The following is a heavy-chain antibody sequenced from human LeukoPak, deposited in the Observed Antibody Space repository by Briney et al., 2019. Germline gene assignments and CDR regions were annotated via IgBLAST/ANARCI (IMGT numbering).Heavy chain of an antibody. CDR2: IYYTGST. V-gene: IGHV4-39*07. CDR1: GGSISSTSYY. J-gene: IGHJ4*02. Sequence: SETLSLTCSVSGGSISSTSYYWVWIRQPPGKGLEWIASIYYTGSTYYNPSLKSRVTISVDTSKNQFSLKLNSVTAADTAVYYCARDRYAGLDYWGQGTLVTVSS. D-gene: IGHD5-12*01. CDR3: ARDRYAGLDY.